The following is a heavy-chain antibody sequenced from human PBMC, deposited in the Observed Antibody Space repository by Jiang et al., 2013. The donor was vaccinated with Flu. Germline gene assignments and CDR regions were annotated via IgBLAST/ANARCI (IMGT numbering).Heavy chain of an antibody. Sequence: VQLVESGGGLVQPGGSLRVSCVASGFSLNNYWMSWVRQAPGKGLEWVANIKQDGSEKYYVDSVKGRFTISRDNAKNSLFLQMNSLRPEDTAVYYCARWGDSDSWHWYFDLWGLAPWSLSPQ. J-gene: IGHJ2*01. V-gene: IGHV3-7*03. CDR1: GFSLNNYW. CDR3: ARWGDSDSWHWYFDL. CDR2: IKQDGSEK. D-gene: IGHD6-13*01.